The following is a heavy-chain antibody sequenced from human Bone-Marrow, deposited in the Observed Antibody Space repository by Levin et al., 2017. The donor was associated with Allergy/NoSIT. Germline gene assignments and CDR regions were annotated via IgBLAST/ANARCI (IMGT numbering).Heavy chain of an antibody. CDR1: GGSISGGGYY. Sequence: SETLSLTCTVSGGSISGGGYYWSWIRQHPGKGLDWIGYIYYSGNTYYNPSLKSRVIISVVTSKNQLSLKLTSVTVADTAVYYCARFNGYDFDYWGQGTLVTVSS. V-gene: IGHV4-31*03. CDR2: IYYSGNT. D-gene: IGHD5-12*01. J-gene: IGHJ4*02. CDR3: ARFNGYDFDY.